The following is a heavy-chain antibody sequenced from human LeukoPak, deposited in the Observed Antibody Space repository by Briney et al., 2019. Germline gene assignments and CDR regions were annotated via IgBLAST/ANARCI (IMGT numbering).Heavy chain of an antibody. D-gene: IGHD5-24*01. J-gene: IGHJ5*02. CDR2: ITISGHTK. CDR3: ARGDPHADL. V-gene: IGHV3-48*03. Sequence: GGSLRLSCTASGFDLSTYEMNWVRQAPGKGLEWIADITISGHTKNYADSVKGRFSISRDNARTSLYLQMHSLRVEDTGVYYCARGDPHADLWGQGTLVTVSS. CDR1: GFDLSTYE.